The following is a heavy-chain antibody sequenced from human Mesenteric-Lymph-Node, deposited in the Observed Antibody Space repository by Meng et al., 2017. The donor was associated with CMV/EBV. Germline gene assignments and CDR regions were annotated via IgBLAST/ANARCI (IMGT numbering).Heavy chain of an antibody. CDR3: ARDRTYCSSTSCYTIASWFDP. D-gene: IGHD2-2*02. J-gene: IGHJ5*02. Sequence: ASVKVSCKASGYTFTSYGISRVRQAPGQGLEWMGWISAYNGNTNYAQKLQGRVTMTTDTSTSTAYMELRSLRSDDTAVYYCARDRTYCSSTSCYTIASWFDPWGQGTLVTVSS. CDR1: GYTFTSYG. V-gene: IGHV1-18*01. CDR2: ISAYNGNT.